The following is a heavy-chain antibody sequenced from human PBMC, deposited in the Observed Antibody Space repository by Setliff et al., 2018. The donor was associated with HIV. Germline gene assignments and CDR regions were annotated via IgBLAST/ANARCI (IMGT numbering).Heavy chain of an antibody. CDR2: VYYTGKT. D-gene: IGHD4-4*01. Sequence: PSETLSLTCSVSGGSLISGGYYWSWIRQQPGKGLEWIGYVYYTGKTYYNPSLESRISMSVDTSKNQFSLKLTAVTAADTAIYYCARYWTSNSNCFEPWGQGTQVTVSS. CDR1: GGSLISGGYY. CDR3: ARYWTSNSNCFEP. J-gene: IGHJ5*02. V-gene: IGHV4-31*03.